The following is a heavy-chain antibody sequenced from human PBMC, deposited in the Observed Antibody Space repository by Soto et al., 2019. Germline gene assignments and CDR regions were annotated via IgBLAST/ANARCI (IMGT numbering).Heavy chain of an antibody. J-gene: IGHJ4*02. CDR1: GFTFSTHP. D-gene: IGHD6-6*01. V-gene: IGHV3-23*01. CDR2: INTAGST. CDR3: AKRDPNDXXARLFDY. Sequence: PGGSLRLSCAASGFTFSTHPMSWVRQAPGKGLEWVSAINTAGSTYYADSVKGRLTISRDNSKITLYLEMNSLRAEDTAVYYCAKRDPNDXXARLFDYWGQGTLVTVSS.